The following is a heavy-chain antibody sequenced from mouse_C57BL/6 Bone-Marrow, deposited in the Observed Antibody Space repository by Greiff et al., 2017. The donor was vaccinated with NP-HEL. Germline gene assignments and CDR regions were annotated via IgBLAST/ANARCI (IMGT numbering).Heavy chain of an antibody. CDR2: INPNNGGT. V-gene: IGHV1-26*01. D-gene: IGHD1-1*01. CDR1: GYTFTDYY. J-gene: IGHJ4*01. Sequence: VQLQQSGPELVKPGASVKISCKASGYTFTDYYMNWVKQSHGKSLEWIGDINPNNGGTSYNQKFKGKATLTVDKSSSTAYMELRSLTSEDSAVYYCARLKTVVDYYAMDYWGQGTSVTVSS. CDR3: ARLKTVVDYYAMDY.